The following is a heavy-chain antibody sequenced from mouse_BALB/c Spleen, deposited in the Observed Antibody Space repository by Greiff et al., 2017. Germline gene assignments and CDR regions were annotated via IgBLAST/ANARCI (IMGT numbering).Heavy chain of an antibody. CDR2: ISSGGSYT. J-gene: IGHJ3*01. Sequence: EVMLVESGGGLVKPGGSLKLSCAASGFTFSSYAMSWVRQSPEKRLEWVAEISSGGSYTYYPDTVTGRFTISRDNAKNTLYLEMSSLRSEDTAMYYCARDRDDGYYRRFAYWGQGTLVTVSA. CDR3: ARDRDDGYYRRFAY. CDR1: GFTFSSYA. D-gene: IGHD2-3*01. V-gene: IGHV5-9-4*01.